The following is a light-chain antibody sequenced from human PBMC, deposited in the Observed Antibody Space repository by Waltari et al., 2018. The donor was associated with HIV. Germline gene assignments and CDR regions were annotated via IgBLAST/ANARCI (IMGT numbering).Light chain of an antibody. CDR2: KAS. CDR3: QQYNSYPYT. Sequence: IQMTQSPSTLSASVGDRVTITCRASQSISSWLAWYQQKPGKAPKLLIYKASSLESGVPSRFSNSGSGTEFTLTISSLQPDDFATYYCQQYNSYPYTFGQGTKLEIK. J-gene: IGKJ2*01. CDR1: QSISSW. V-gene: IGKV1-5*03.